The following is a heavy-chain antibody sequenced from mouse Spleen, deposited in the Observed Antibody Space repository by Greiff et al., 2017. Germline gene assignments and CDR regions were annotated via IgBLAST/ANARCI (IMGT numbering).Heavy chain of an antibody. J-gene: IGHJ2*01. V-gene: IGHV1-61*01. D-gene: IGHD1-1*01. CDR3: ARGGYGSSWDY. CDR2: IYPSDSET. CDR1: GYTFTSYW. Sequence: QVQLKQPGAELVRPGSSVKLSCKASGYTFTSYWMDWVKQRPGQGLEWIGNIYPSDSETHYNQKFKDKATLTVDKSSSTAYMQLSSLTSEDSAVYYCARGGYGSSWDYWGQGTTLTVSS.